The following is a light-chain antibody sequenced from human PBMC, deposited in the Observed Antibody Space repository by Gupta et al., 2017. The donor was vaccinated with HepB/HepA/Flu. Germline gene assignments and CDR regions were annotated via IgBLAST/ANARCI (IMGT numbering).Light chain of an antibody. CDR1: QDISKY. Sequence: DIQMTQSPSSLSASVGDRVTITCQASQDISKYLISHHQKPGKTPKFLISDASNWETGVPSRFSGSGFGTDFTFTISSRQPEDSATYYCQQYDNLPPWTLSQGTKVEIK. J-gene: IGKJ1*01. CDR2: DAS. CDR3: QQYDNLPPWT. V-gene: IGKV1-33*01.